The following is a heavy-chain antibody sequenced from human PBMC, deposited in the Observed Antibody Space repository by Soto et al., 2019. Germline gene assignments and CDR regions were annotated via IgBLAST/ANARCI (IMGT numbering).Heavy chain of an antibody. D-gene: IGHD4-17*01. Sequence: EVQMVESGGGLVQPGRSLRLSCAASGFTFADYAMHWVRQAQGKGLEWVSGISWNSGSIGYADSVKGRFTISRDNAKNSLYLQMNSLRADDTALYYCAKEFDYGGNSVCPLDYWGQGTLVTVSS. J-gene: IGHJ4*02. CDR2: ISWNSGSI. CDR3: AKEFDYGGNSVCPLDY. V-gene: IGHV3-9*01. CDR1: GFTFADYA.